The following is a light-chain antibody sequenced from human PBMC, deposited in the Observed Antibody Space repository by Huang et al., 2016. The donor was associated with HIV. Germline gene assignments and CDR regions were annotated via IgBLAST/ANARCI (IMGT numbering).Light chain of an antibody. CDR2: GSS. CDR3: HQYYTWPRT. J-gene: IGKJ1*01. V-gene: IGKV3-15*01. Sequence: EIVMTQSPVTVSVSPGDSATLSCWASQSVRDNFAWFQQKPGQAPRLLVRGSSTRATGVPARFTGSGSGTGFTLTITDLQSDDYAVYYCHQYYTWPRTFGPGTRVE. CDR1: QSVRDN.